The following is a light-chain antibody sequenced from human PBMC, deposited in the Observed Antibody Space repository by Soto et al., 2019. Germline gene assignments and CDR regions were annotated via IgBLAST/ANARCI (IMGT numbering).Light chain of an antibody. J-gene: IGKJ5*01. CDR2: GAS. CDR3: QQYNNWPPIT. Sequence: EIVMTQSPATLSVSPLEIATRSFRASQSVSSNLSCYQQKPGQAPRLRIYGASTRATGIPARFSGSGSGTEFTLTISSLQSEDFAVYYCQQYNNWPPITFGQGTRLEI. CDR1: QSVSSN. V-gene: IGKV3-15*01.